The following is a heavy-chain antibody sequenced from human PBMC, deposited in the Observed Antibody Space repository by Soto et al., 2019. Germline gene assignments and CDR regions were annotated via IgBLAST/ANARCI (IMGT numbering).Heavy chain of an antibody. V-gene: IGHV3-33*01. CDR3: ARDLVYDSSGYYDY. D-gene: IGHD3-22*01. CDR1: AFTFSSYG. Sequence: QVQLVESGGGVVQPGRSLRLSCAASAFTFSSYGMHWVRQAPGKGLEWVAVIWYNGTYKYYADSVKGRFTISRDNSKNTLYLQMNSLRAEDTAVYYCARDLVYDSSGYYDYWGQGTLVTVSS. CDR2: IWYNGTYK. J-gene: IGHJ4*02.